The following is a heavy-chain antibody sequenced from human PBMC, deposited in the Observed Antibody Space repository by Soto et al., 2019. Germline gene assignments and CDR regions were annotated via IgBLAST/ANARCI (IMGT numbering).Heavy chain of an antibody. CDR1: GFTFTTFG. V-gene: IGHV3-30*18. D-gene: IGHD4-17*01. CDR3: AKDLQAHGDYNYYYYGMDV. Sequence: QVQLVESGGGVVQPGGSLRLSCTASGFTFTTFGIHWVRQAPGKGLEWVALISYDGHNKYYSDSVKGRFTISRDNYKNPLFLQMNSLRAEDTAVYYCAKDLQAHGDYNYYYYGMDVWGQGTTVSFSS. CDR2: ISYDGHNK. J-gene: IGHJ6*02.